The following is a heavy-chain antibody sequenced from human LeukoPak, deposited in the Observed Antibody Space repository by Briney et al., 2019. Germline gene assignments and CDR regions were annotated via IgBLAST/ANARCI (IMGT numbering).Heavy chain of an antibody. V-gene: IGHV1-46*01. D-gene: IGHD3-22*01. CDR1: GYTFTSYY. Sequence: GASVKVSCKASGYTFTSYYMHWVRQAPGQGLEWMGIINPSGGSTSYAQKFQGRVTMTRDTSTSTVYTELSSLRSEDTAVYYCARDPDLPYYYDSSGYQPFSDYWGQGTLVTVSS. CDR3: ARDPDLPYYYDSSGYQPFSDY. J-gene: IGHJ4*02. CDR2: INPSGGST.